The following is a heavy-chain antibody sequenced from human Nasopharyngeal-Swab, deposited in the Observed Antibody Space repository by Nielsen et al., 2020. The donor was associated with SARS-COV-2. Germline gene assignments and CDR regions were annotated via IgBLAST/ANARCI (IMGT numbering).Heavy chain of an antibody. CDR2: IDPSGGST. J-gene: IGHJ3*02. Sequence: ASVKVSCKASGYTFTSYYMHWVRQAPGQGLEWMGIIDPSGGSTSYAQKFQGRVTMTRDTSTSTVYMEPSSLRSEDTAVYYCAREMRSGIAVASDAFDIWGQGTMVTVSS. V-gene: IGHV1-46*01. CDR3: AREMRSGIAVASDAFDI. CDR1: GYTFTSYY. D-gene: IGHD6-19*01.